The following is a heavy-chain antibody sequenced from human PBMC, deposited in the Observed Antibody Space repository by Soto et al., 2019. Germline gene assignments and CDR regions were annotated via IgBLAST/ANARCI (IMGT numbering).Heavy chain of an antibody. J-gene: IGHJ6*02. V-gene: IGHV1-2*02. D-gene: IGHD6-6*01. CDR1: GYTFTGYY. Sequence: VASVKVSCKASGYTFTGYYMHWVRQAPGQGLEWMGWINPNSGGTNYAQKFQGRVTMTRDTSISTAYMELSRLRSDDTAVYYCARGLLGIAARPAYYYYGMDVWGQGTTVTVSS. CDR2: INPNSGGT. CDR3: ARGLLGIAARPAYYYYGMDV.